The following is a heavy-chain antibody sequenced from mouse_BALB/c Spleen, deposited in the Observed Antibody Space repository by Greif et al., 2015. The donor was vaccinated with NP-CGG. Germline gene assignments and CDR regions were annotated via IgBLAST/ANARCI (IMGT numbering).Heavy chain of an antibody. CDR3: ANYDGAWFAY. CDR1: GYAFSSYW. V-gene: IGHV1-80*01. D-gene: IGHD2-4*01. J-gene: IGHJ3*01. CDR2: IYPGDGDT. Sequence: VQLQQSGAELVRPGSSVKTSCKASGYAFSSYWMNWVKQRPGQGLEWIGQIYPGDGDTNYNGKFKGKATLTADKSSSTAYMQLSSLTSEDSAVYFCANYDGAWFAYWGQGTLVTVSA.